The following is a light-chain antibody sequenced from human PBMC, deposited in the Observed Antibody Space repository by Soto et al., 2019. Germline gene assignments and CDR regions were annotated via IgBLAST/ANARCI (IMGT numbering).Light chain of an antibody. CDR2: GVS. CDR3: QQYKSWPIT. V-gene: IGKV3-15*01. CDR1: QSVTNK. J-gene: IGKJ5*01. Sequence: EIVMTQSPATLSVSPGEGATLSCRASQSVTNKLAWYQQKPGQSPRLLIFGVSNRATGIPATFSGSGSGTEFTLTINNLQSADFTVYYCQQYKSWPITFGQGTRLEIK.